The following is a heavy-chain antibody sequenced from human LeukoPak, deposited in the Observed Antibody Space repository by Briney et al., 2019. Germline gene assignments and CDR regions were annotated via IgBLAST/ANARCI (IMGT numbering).Heavy chain of an antibody. CDR1: GGSFSGYY. CDR3: ATGRNGVVPSPILGVGPWSNYLYMDG. CDR2: SDHSGTT. D-gene: IGHD2-2*02. J-gene: IGHJ6*03. Sequence: SETLSLTCVVYGGSFSGYYWSWIRQPPGKGLEWIGESDHSGTTNYNPSLKSRVTMSVDTSKNQFSLMVSSVTAADTAVYYCATGRNGVVPSPILGVGPWSNYLYMDGWGKRTTVTVSS. V-gene: IGHV4-34*01.